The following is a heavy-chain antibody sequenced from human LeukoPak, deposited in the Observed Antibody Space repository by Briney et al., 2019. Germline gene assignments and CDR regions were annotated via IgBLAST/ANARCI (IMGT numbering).Heavy chain of an antibody. V-gene: IGHV4-61*02. CDR3: ARGGDLRRLYYMDV. CDR1: GGSISSGSYY. J-gene: IGHJ6*03. Sequence: SQTLSLTCTVSGGSISSGSYYWSWIRQPAGTGLEWIGRIYTSGSTNYNPSLKSRVTISVDTSKNQFSLKLSSVTAADTAVYYCARGGDLRRLYYMDVWGKGTTVTISS. CDR2: IYTSGST. D-gene: IGHD3-10*01.